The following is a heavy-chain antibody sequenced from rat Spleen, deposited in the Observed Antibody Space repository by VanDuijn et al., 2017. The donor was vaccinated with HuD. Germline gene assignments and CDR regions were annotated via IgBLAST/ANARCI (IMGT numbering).Heavy chain of an antibody. Sequence: QVQLKESGPGLVQPSQTLSLTCTVAGFSLTSYNVHWIRQSPGRGLEWMGVIWNIGGTRYNSAIKSRLSISKDTSKSQVFLKMNSLQTEDTATYYCARDENGYTYLWFAYWGQGTLVTVSS. D-gene: IGHD1-4*01. CDR1: GFSLTSYN. J-gene: IGHJ3*01. V-gene: IGHV2-41*01. CDR2: IWNIGGT. CDR3: ARDENGYTYLWFAY.